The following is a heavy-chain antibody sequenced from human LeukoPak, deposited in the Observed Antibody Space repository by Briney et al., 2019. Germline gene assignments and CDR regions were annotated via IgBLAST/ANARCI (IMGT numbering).Heavy chain of an antibody. Sequence: ASVKVSCKASGYTFTGYYMHWVRQAPRQGLEWMGWINPNSGGTNYAQKFQGRVTMTRDTSISTAYMELSRLRSDDTAVYYCARKVEAYYYYYGMDVWGQGTTVTVSS. J-gene: IGHJ6*02. CDR2: INPNSGGT. CDR1: GYTFTGYY. V-gene: IGHV1-2*02. CDR3: ARKVEAYYYYYGMDV.